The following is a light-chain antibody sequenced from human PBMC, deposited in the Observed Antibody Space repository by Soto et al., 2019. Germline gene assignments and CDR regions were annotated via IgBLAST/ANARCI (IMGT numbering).Light chain of an antibody. CDR1: TSNIGTYT. V-gene: IGLV1-44*01. CDR2: GDN. J-gene: IGLJ2*01. Sequence: QSVLTQSPSVSGSPGQGGRSAWSGFTSNIGTYTVNWYQQLPGTAPKVLIYGDNQRPSGVADRFSGSKSGTSASLAISGLQSEDEADYYCAAWDDSLNGVVFGGGTQLTVL. CDR3: AAWDDSLNGVV.